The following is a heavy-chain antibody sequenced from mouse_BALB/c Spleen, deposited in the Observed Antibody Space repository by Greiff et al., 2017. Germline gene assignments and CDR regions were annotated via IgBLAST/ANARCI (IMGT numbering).Heavy chain of an antibody. CDR1: GFTFSSYA. D-gene: IGHD1-2*01. Sequence: EVQGVESGGGLVKPGGSLKLSCAASGFTFSSYAMSWVRQSPEKRLEWVAEISSGGSYTYYPDTVTGRFTISRDNAKNTLYLEMSSLRSEDTAMYYCAKSITTAHYYAMDYWGQGTSVTVSS. CDR3: AKSITTAHYYAMDY. V-gene: IGHV5-9-4*01. CDR2: ISSGGSYT. J-gene: IGHJ4*01.